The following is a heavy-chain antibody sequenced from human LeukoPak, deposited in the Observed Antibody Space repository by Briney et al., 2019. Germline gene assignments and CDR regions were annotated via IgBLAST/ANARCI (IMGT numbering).Heavy chain of an antibody. CDR3: ARDAIAVAGTDFDY. J-gene: IGHJ4*02. Sequence: GGSLRLSCAASGFTFRGSAMHWVRQVPGEGLEWVSGISWNSEYMYYADSVKGRFTISRDNAKNSLYLQMNSLRDEDTAVYYCARDAIAVAGTDFDYWGQGTLVTVSS. CDR2: ISWNSEYM. D-gene: IGHD6-19*01. V-gene: IGHV3-9*01. CDR1: GFTFRGSA.